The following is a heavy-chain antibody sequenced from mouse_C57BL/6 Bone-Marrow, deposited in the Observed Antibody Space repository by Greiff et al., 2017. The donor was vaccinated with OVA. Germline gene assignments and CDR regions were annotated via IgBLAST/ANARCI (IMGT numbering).Heavy chain of an antibody. Sequence: QVQLQQPGAELVRPGSSVKLSCKASGYTFTSYWMHWVKQRPIQGLEWIGNIDPSDSETHYNQKFKDKATLTVDKSSSTAYMQLSSLTSEDSAVYYCARNYYVSSYFDYWGQGTTLTVSS. CDR1: GYTFTSYW. CDR2: IDPSDSET. D-gene: IGHD1-1*01. V-gene: IGHV1-52*01. J-gene: IGHJ2*01. CDR3: ARNYYVSSYFDY.